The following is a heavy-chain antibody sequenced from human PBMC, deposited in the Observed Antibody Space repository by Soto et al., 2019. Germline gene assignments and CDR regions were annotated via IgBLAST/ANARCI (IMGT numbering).Heavy chain of an antibody. J-gene: IGHJ4*02. CDR3: ARDSAEGLVDTAMVPFVSRYFDY. Sequence: QVQLQESGPGLVKPSQTLSLTCTVSGGSISSGGYYWSWIRQHPGKGLEWIGYIYYSGSTYYNPSLKSRVTISVDTSKNQFSLKLSSVTAADTAVYYCARDSAEGLVDTAMVPFVSRYFDYWGQGTLVTVSS. D-gene: IGHD5-18*01. CDR2: IYYSGST. V-gene: IGHV4-31*03. CDR1: GGSISSGGYY.